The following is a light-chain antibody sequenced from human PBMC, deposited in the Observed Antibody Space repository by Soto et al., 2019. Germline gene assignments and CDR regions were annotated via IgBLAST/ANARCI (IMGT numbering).Light chain of an antibody. CDR3: HQSYSTPFA. Sequence: DIPMTQFPSSLSASVGDRVTITCRASQNIINFLNWYQQKPGKAPNLLIYGASSLQSGDPSRFSGSGSGTDFTLTIANLQAEDFATYFCHQSYSTPFAFGQGTELEI. V-gene: IGKV1-39*01. CDR1: QNIINF. J-gene: IGKJ2*01. CDR2: GAS.